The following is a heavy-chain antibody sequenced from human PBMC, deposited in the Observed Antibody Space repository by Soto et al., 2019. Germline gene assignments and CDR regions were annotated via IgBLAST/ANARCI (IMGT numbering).Heavy chain of an antibody. J-gene: IGHJ5*02. D-gene: IGHD2-15*01. V-gene: IGHV3-33*01. CDR1: GFTFSSYG. CDR2: IWYDGSNK. Sequence: LRLSCAASGFTFSSYGMHWVRQAPGKGLEWVAVIWYDGSNKYYADSVKGRFTISRDNSKNTLYLQMNSLRAEDTAVYYCARGYCSGGSCYKVTNNWFDPWGQGTLVTVSS. CDR3: ARGYCSGGSCYKVTNNWFDP.